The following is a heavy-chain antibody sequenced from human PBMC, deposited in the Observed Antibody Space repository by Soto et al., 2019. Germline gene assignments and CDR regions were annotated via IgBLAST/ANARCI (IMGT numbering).Heavy chain of an antibody. CDR3: ARGLAARDRSFDY. J-gene: IGHJ4*02. CDR1: GGSISSTSYY. V-gene: IGHV4-39*07. Sequence: PSETLSLTCTVSGGSISSTSYYWSWIRQPPGKGLEWIGEINHSGSTNYNPSLKSRVTISVDTSKNQFSLKLSSVTAADTAVYYCARGLAARDRSFDYWGQGTLVTVSS. D-gene: IGHD6-6*01. CDR2: INHSGST.